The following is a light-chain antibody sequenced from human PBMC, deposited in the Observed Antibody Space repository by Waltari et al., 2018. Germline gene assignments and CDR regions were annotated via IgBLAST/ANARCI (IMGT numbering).Light chain of an antibody. CDR2: GAP. J-gene: IGKJ5*01. Sequence: SSRATMTVTCHDLAGDEKKPDQAPSLLIYGAPSRATGMPDRFSGSGSGTDFTLTISRLEPEDFAVYYCQHYGSSPLITFGQGTRLEIK. CDR1: MTVTCHD. V-gene: IGKV3-20*01. CDR3: QHYGSSPLIT.